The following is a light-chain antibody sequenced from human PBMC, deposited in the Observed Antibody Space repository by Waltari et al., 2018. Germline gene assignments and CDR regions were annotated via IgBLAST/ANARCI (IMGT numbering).Light chain of an antibody. CDR1: NSDVGAYQY. V-gene: IGLV2-14*03. CDR2: DVS. Sequence: QSALTQPASVSGSPGQSLTISCTGTNSDVGAYQYVSWYQQNPGKAPKLIIFDVSRRPSGVSYRFSGSKSGSTASLTISGLQAGDEADYYCSSYTTSATWVFGGGTRVAVL. CDR3: SSYTTSATWV. J-gene: IGLJ3*02.